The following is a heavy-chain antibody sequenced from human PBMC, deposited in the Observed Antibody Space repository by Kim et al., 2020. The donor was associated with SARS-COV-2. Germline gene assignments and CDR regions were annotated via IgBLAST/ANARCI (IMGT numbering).Heavy chain of an antibody. CDR1: GGSFSGYY. J-gene: IGHJ5*02. CDR2: INHSGST. V-gene: IGHV4-34*01. Sequence: SETLSLTCAVYGGSFSGYYWSWIRQPPGKGLEWIGEINHSGSTNYNPSLKSRVTISVDTSKNQFSLKLSSVTAADTAVYYCARGNLYYDILTGYWNWFDPWGQGTLVTVSS. CDR3: ARGNLYYDILTGYWNWFDP. D-gene: IGHD3-9*01.